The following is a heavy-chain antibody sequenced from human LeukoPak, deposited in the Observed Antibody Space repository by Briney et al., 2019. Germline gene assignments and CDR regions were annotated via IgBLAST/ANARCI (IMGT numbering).Heavy chain of an antibody. D-gene: IGHD3-22*01. CDR2: ISYDGSNK. V-gene: IGHV3-30*18. J-gene: IGHJ4*02. CDR1: GFTFSSYG. Sequence: PGGSLRLSCAASGFTFSSYGMHWVRQAPGKGLEWVAVISYDGSNKYYADSVKGRFTISRDNSKNTLYLQMNSLRAEDTAVYYCAKGGSFTMIVVNVDYWGQGTLVTVSS. CDR3: AKGGSFTMIVVNVDY.